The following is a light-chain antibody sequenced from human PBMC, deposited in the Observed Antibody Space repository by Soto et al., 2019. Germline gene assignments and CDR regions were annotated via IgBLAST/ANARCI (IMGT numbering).Light chain of an antibody. Sequence: DIQMTQSPSSLSASVGARVSITCQASQDIRTSLSWFQQKPGRAPKLLIYGASILETGVPSRFRGSGSGTDFTFTISSLQPEDIATYYCQQYDNLPPFTFGLGTKVYIK. CDR3: QQYDNLPPFT. V-gene: IGKV1-33*01. CDR2: GAS. J-gene: IGKJ3*01. CDR1: QDIRTS.